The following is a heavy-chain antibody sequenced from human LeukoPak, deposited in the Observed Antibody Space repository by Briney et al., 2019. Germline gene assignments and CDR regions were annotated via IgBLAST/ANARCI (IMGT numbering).Heavy chain of an antibody. J-gene: IGHJ6*02. CDR2: IYISGST. V-gene: IGHV4-4*07. Sequence: PSETLSLTCTVSGGSIRSYYWSWIRQPAEKGLEWIGRIYISGSTNYNPSLKSRVTMSVDTSKNQFSLKLSSVTAADTAVYYCARDVYYDFWSGYLYGMDVWGQGTTVTVSS. CDR1: GGSIRSYY. CDR3: ARDVYYDFWSGYLYGMDV. D-gene: IGHD3-3*01.